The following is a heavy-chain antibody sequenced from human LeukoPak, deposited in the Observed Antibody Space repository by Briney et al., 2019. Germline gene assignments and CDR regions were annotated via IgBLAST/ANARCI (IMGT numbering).Heavy chain of an antibody. CDR3: ARDGLERVVTATKYYYYYGMDV. Sequence: GGSLRLSCAASGFTFSSYSMNWVRQAPGKGLEWVSSISSSSSYIYYADSVKGRFTISRDNAKNSLYLQMASLRAEDTAVYYCARDGLERVVTATKYYYYYGMDVWGQGTTVTVSS. J-gene: IGHJ6*02. D-gene: IGHD2-21*02. V-gene: IGHV3-21*01. CDR1: GFTFSSYS. CDR2: ISSSSSYI.